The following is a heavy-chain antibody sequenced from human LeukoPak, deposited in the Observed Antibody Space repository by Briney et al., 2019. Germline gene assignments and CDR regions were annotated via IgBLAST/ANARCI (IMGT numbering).Heavy chain of an antibody. CDR2: INPSGGRT. CDR1: GYTVTPYY. J-gene: IGHJ4*02. V-gene: IGHV1-46*01. CDR3: ARDGNYDSSGYYFDY. D-gene: IGHD3-22*01. Sequence: GGSMKGSCQAFGYTVTPYYIHWVGPAPGQRLEWMGIINPSGGRTSYAQKVQGRVTMTRDTSTSTVYMELSSLRSEDTAVYYCARDGNYDSSGYYFDYWGQGTLVTVSS.